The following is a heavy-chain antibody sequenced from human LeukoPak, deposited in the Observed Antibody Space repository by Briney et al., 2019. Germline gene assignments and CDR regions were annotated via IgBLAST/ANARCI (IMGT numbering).Heavy chain of an antibody. CDR3: ARSSGYLPWRHFDY. CDR1: GGSVSSGSYY. V-gene: IGHV4-61*01. CDR2: IYYGGST. J-gene: IGHJ4*02. D-gene: IGHD3-22*01. Sequence: KTSETLSLTCTVSGGSVSSGSYYWSWIPQPPGKGLQWIGYIYYGGSTNYNPSLKSQVTISVDTSKNQFSLKLSSVTAADTAVYYCARSSGYLPWRHFDYWGQGTLVTVSS.